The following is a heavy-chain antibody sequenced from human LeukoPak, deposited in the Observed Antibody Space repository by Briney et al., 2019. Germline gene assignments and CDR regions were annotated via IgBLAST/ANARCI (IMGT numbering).Heavy chain of an antibody. D-gene: IGHD3-9*01. V-gene: IGHV3-74*01. J-gene: IGHJ4*02. CDR3: SKGGHYDILTGLDY. CDR2: IRNDGGET. CDR1: GFTFSDHW. Sequence: PGGSLRLSCVGSGFTFSDHWMHWVRQAPGKGLMWVSRIRNDGGETNYADSVKGRFTISRGNAKNTLFLQMNSLRAEDTAVYYCSKGGHYDILTGLDYWGQGTLVTVSS.